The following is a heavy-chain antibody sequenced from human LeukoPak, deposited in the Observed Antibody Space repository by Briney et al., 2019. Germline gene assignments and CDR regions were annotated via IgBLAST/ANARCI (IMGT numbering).Heavy chain of an antibody. J-gene: IGHJ5*02. V-gene: IGHV4-39*01. CDR3: ARVDYGDYLNWFDP. CDR1: RGSISSSSYY. D-gene: IGHD4-17*01. CDR2: IYYSGST. Sequence: SETLSLTCTVSRGSISSSSYYWGWIRQPPGKGLEWIGSIYYSGSTYYNPSLKSRVTISVDTSKNQFSLKLSSVTAADTAVYYCARVDYGDYLNWFDPWGQGTLVTVSS.